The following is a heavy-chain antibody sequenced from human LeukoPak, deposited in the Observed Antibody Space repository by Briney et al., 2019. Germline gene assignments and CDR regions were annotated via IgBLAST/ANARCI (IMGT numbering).Heavy chain of an antibody. D-gene: IGHD6-19*01. CDR3: ARDSFRHSSGWYERWVHQPSNYFDY. CDR2: INPSGGST. J-gene: IGHJ4*02. Sequence: ASVKVSCKASGYSFTSYYMHWVRQAPGQGLEWMGIINPSGGSTSYAQKFQGRVTMTRDMSTSTVYMELSSLRSDDTAVYYCARDSFRHSSGWYERWVHQPSNYFDYWGQGTLVTVSS. V-gene: IGHV1-46*01. CDR1: GYSFTSYY.